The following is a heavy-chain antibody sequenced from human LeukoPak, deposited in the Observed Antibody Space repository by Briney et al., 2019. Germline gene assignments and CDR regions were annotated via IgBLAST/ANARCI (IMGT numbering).Heavy chain of an antibody. CDR1: GYTFTSYG. D-gene: IGHD5-24*01. J-gene: IGHJ4*02. Sequence: ASVKVSCKASGYTFTSYGISWVRQAPGQGLEWMGIINPSGGSTSYAQKFQGRVTMTRDTSTSTVYMELSSLRSEDTAVYYCARGTRDGYNPEYYFDYWGQGTLVTVSS. V-gene: IGHV1-46*01. CDR3: ARGTRDGYNPEYYFDY. CDR2: INPSGGST.